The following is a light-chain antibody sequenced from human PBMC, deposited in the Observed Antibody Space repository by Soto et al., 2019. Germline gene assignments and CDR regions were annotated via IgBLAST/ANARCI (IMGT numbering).Light chain of an antibody. V-gene: IGLV1-44*01. CDR2: SNN. CDR1: SSNIGSNT. J-gene: IGLJ1*01. CDR3: AAWDDSLNGFYV. Sequence: QSVLTQPPSASGTPGQRVTISCSGSSSNIGSNTVNWYQQLPGTAPKLLIYSNNHRPSGVPDRFSGSKSGTSASLAISGLQSEDEAAYYCAAWDDSLNGFYVFGTGTKVTVL.